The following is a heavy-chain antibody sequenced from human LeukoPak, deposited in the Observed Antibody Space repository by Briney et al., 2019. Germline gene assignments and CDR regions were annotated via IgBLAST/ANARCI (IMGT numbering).Heavy chain of an antibody. D-gene: IGHD3-16*01. CDR3: ARDLGGGLWPNAFDI. Sequence: PGGSLRLSCAASGLTFSNYWMTWVRQAPGKGLEWVANIKQDGSEKYYVDSVKGRFTIFRDNAKNSLSLQLNSLRAEDTAVYYCARDLGGGLWPNAFDIWGLGTMVAVSS. V-gene: IGHV3-7*05. J-gene: IGHJ3*02. CDR1: GLTFSNYW. CDR2: IKQDGSEK.